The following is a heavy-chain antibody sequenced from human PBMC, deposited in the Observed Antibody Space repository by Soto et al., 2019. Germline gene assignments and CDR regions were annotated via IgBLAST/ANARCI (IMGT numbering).Heavy chain of an antibody. D-gene: IGHD3-10*01. CDR2: TYYKSKWNN. J-gene: IGHJ6*01. CDR1: GDSVSSNSAG. CDR3: TPITWFLRMDV. V-gene: IGHV6-1*01. Sequence: SQTRSLTCVISGDSVSSNSAGWNWIRQSPSRGLEWLGRTYYKSKWNNDYALSVKSRTTINPDTSKNQFSLHLYSVTHADPAVYYCTPITWFLRMDVWLQGTPVIVSP.